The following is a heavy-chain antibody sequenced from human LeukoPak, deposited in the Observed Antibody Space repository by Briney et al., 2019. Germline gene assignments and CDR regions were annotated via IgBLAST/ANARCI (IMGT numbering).Heavy chain of an antibody. CDR2: IYYSGST. D-gene: IGHD4-17*01. V-gene: IGHV4-39*01. J-gene: IGHJ4*02. CDR1: GGSISSSSYY. CDR3: ARRFYEFGDLLYYFDY. Sequence: SETLSLTCTVSGGSISSSSYYWGWIRQPPGKGLEWIGSIYYSGSTYYNPSLKSRVTISVDTSKNQFSLKLSSVTAADTAVYYCARRFYEFGDLLYYFDYWGQGTLVTVSS.